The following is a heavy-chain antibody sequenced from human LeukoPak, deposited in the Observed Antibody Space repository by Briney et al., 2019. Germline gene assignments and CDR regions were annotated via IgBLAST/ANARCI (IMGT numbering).Heavy chain of an antibody. Sequence: ASVKVSCKASGYTFTGYYMHWVRQAPGQGLEWMGWINPNRGGTRYAQKFQGRVTMTRDTSIITAYMELSRLTSDDTAVYYCARDQGGDTFDVWGQGTMVTVSS. J-gene: IGHJ3*01. V-gene: IGHV1-2*02. CDR1: GYTFTGYY. D-gene: IGHD1-26*01. CDR3: ARDQGGDTFDV. CDR2: INPNRGGT.